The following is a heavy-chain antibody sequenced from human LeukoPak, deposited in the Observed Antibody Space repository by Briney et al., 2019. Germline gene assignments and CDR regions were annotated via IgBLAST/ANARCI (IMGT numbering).Heavy chain of an antibody. V-gene: IGHV4-38-2*02. D-gene: IGHD2-2*01. CDR1: GYSISSGYH. CDR2: IYHSGST. CDR3: ASRTHGIPAGFSHQFDY. J-gene: IGHJ4*02. Sequence: SETLSLTCTVSGYSISSGYHWGWIRQPPGMGLEWIAIIYHSGSTYYNPSLKSRVTISIDTSKNQFSLKLSSVTAADTAVYYCASRTHGIPAGFSHQFDYWGQGTLVTVSS.